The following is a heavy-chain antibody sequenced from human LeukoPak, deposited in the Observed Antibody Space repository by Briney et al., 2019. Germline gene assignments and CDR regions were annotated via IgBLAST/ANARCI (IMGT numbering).Heavy chain of an antibody. CDR2: IYTSGST. D-gene: IGHD2-2*01. Sequence: PSETLSLTCTVSGGSISSYYWSWIRQPARKGLEWIGRIYTSGSTNYNPSLKSRVTMSVDTSKNQFSLKLSSVTAADTAVYYCASSLIVVVPAAIRRQAFDIWGQGTMVTVSS. CDR1: GGSISSYY. J-gene: IGHJ3*02. V-gene: IGHV4-4*07. CDR3: ASSLIVVVPAAIRRQAFDI.